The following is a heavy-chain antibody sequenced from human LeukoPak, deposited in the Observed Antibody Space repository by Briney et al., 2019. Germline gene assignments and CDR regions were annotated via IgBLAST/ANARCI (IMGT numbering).Heavy chain of an antibody. Sequence: SETLSLTCTVSGGSISSYYWSWIRQPPGKGLEWIGYIYYSGSTNYNPSLKSRGTISVDTSKNQFSLKLSSVTAADTAVYYCTRGGELMNFWGQGTLVIVSS. V-gene: IGHV4-59*08. J-gene: IGHJ4*02. CDR2: IYYSGST. CDR1: GGSISSYY. D-gene: IGHD1-26*01. CDR3: TRGGELMNF.